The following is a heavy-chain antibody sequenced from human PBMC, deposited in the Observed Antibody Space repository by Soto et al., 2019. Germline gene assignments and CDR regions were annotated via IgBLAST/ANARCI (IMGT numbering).Heavy chain of an antibody. D-gene: IGHD1-20*01. V-gene: IGHV1-3*01. Sequence: VQLVQSGAAVKKPGASVKVSCPASGYTFTSYAIHWVRQAPGQRLEWMGWVNAGNGNTKYSQKLQGRVTITRDTSASTAYMELSSLRSEDTAVYYCARDVGYNWNLIDYWGQGTLVTVSS. CDR2: VNAGNGNT. J-gene: IGHJ4*02. CDR3: ARDVGYNWNLIDY. CDR1: GYTFTSYA.